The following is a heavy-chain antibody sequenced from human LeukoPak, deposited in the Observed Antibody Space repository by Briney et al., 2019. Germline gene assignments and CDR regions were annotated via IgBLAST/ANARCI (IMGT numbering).Heavy chain of an antibody. J-gene: IGHJ4*02. CDR3: ARAGQVVVAAPGNFDY. D-gene: IGHD2-15*01. CDR2: IYYSGST. Sequence: SETLSLTRTVSGGPISSYYWSWIRQPPGKGLAWVGYIYYSGSTNYNPSLKSRVTISVDTSKNQFSLKLSSVTAADTAVYYCARAGQVVVAAPGNFDYWGQGTLVTVSS. CDR1: GGPISSYY. V-gene: IGHV4-59*01.